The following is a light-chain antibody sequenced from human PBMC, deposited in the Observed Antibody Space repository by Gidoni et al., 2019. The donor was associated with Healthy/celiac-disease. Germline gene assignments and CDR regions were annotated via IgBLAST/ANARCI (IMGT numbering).Light chain of an antibody. Sequence: DIQMTQSPFSLSASVGDRVTITCRASQSISSYLNWYQQKPGKAPKLLIYAAFSLQSGVPSRFSGGGSGTDFTLTISSLQPEDFAAYYCQQGYSTPLTFGGGTKVEIK. CDR2: AAF. V-gene: IGKV1-39*01. J-gene: IGKJ4*01. CDR3: QQGYSTPLT. CDR1: QSISSY.